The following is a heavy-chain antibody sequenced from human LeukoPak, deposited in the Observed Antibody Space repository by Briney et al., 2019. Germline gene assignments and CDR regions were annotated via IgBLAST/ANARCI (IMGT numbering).Heavy chain of an antibody. CDR1: GGSISSTTYY. V-gene: IGHV4-39*01. D-gene: IGHD3-22*01. Sequence: PSETLSLTCTVSGGSISSTTYYWGWIRQPPGKGLEWIGSIYYSGSTYYNPSLKSRVTISVDTSKNQFHLRLNSVTAADTAVYYCARVYYYDTSGPFDYWGQGTLVTVSS. CDR3: ARVYYYDTSGPFDY. CDR2: IYYSGST. J-gene: IGHJ4*02.